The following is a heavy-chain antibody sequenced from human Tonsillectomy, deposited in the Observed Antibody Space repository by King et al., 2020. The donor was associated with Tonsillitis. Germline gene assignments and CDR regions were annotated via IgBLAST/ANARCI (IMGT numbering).Heavy chain of an antibody. Sequence: VQLVQSGGGLVKPGGSLRLSCAASGFTFSNAWMSWVRQAPGKGLEWVGRIKSKTDGGTTDYAAPVKGRFTISRDDSKNTLYLQMNSLKTEDTAVYCCTTDGGRYCSGGSCYLGWFDPWGQGTLVTVSS. CDR2: IKSKTDGGTT. D-gene: IGHD2-15*01. J-gene: IGHJ5*02. CDR3: TTDGGRYCSGGSCYLGWFDP. V-gene: IGHV3-15*01. CDR1: GFTFSNAW.